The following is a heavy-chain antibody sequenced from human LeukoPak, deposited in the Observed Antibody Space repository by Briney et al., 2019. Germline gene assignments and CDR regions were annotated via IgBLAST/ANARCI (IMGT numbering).Heavy chain of an antibody. V-gene: IGHV3-23*01. Sequence: PAGSLTLSCAPSGFTFSSYAMSWVRQAPGMGLEWLSAISGSGGNTYYADSVKGRFTISRDNSQNTLSLQMNSLRAEDTAVYFCAKAGYRGSSVKYFDYWGQGTLV. CDR1: GFTFSSYA. D-gene: IGHD6-6*01. CDR2: ISGSGGNT. CDR3: AKAGYRGSSVKYFDY. J-gene: IGHJ4*02.